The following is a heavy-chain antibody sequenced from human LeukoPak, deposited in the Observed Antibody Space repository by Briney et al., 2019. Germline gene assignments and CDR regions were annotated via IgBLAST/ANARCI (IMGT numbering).Heavy chain of an antibody. CDR1: GFTFSSYS. D-gene: IGHD2-2*01. CDR2: IYYSGST. CDR3: ARGPAMWNFDY. V-gene: IGHV4-59*01. Sequence: GSLRLSCAASGFTFSSYSMNWVRQPPGKGLEWIGYIYYSGSTNYNPSLKSRVTISVDTSKNQFSLKLSSVTAADTAVYYCARGPAMWNFDYWGQGTLVTVSS. J-gene: IGHJ4*02.